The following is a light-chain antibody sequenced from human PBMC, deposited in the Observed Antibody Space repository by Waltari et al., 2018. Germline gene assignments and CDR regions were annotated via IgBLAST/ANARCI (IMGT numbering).Light chain of an antibody. CDR1: SGINVGTYR. CDR2: YTSDSDK. CDR3: MIWHSSAWV. J-gene: IGLJ3*02. Sequence: QAVLTQPASLSASPGASASLTCTLRSGINVGTYRIYWYQQKPGSPPQYLLRYTSDSDKQQVSGAPSRFSGSKDASANAGILLIAGRQSEDEADYYCMIWHSSAWVFGGGTKLTVL. V-gene: IGLV5-45*01.